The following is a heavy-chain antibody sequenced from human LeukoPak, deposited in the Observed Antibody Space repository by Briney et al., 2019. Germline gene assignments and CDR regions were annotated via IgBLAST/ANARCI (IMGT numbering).Heavy chain of an antibody. CDR1: GFTFSSYS. CDR3: ASGASGSQLYYYYYMDV. V-gene: IGHV3-21*01. D-gene: IGHD1-26*01. Sequence: GGSLRLSCAASGFTFSSYSMNWVRQAPGKGLEWVSSISSSSSYIYYADSVKGRFTISRDNAKNSLYLQMNSLRAEDTAVYYCASGASGSQLYYYYYMDVWGKGTTVTVSS. J-gene: IGHJ6*03. CDR2: ISSSSSYI.